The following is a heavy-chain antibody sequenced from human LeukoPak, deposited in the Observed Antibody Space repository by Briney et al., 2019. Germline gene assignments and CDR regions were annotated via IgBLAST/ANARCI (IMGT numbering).Heavy chain of an antibody. D-gene: IGHD1-26*01. CDR2: INHSGST. Sequence: PSETLSLTCAVYGGSFSGYYWSWIHQPPGKGLEWIGEINHSGSTNYNPSLKSRVTISVDTSKNQFSLKLSSVTAADTAVYYCAGSIVGATRGFDPWGQGTLVTVSS. V-gene: IGHV4-34*01. CDR3: AGSIVGATRGFDP. J-gene: IGHJ5*02. CDR1: GGSFSGYY.